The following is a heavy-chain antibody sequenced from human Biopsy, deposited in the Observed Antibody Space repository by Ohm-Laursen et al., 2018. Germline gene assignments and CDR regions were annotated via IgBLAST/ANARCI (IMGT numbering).Heavy chain of an antibody. CDR2: FAPENGRI. Sequence: SVKVSCKISGYSVTELSMHWVRQAPGQGLEWMGGFAPENGRIVYSQKFQGRVTMTEDTSTNTAYMEVWRLRSDDTAVYYCAADINVWNVNYWGQGTLVSVSS. CDR3: AADINVWNVNY. J-gene: IGHJ4*02. V-gene: IGHV1-24*01. CDR1: GYSVTELS. D-gene: IGHD1-1*01.